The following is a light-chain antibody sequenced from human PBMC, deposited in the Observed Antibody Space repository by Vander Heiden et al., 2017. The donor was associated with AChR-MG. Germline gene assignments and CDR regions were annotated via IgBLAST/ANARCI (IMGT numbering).Light chain of an antibody. V-gene: IGLV3-21*02. J-gene: IGLJ3*02. CDR3: QVWDSSSGHWV. Sequence: SSVLTQPSSVAVAARPMPRTTSAVNSIGSKTVHRYQQKPGRAPVVVVQDDSDRPSGIPAGFSGSNSGNTATLTISRVEAGDEADYHCQVWDSSSGHWVFGGGTRLIVL. CDR2: DDS. CDR1: SIGSKT.